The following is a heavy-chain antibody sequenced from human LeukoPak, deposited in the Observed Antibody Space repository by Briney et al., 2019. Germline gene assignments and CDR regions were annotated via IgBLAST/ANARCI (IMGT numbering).Heavy chain of an antibody. Sequence: TPSETLSLTCTVSGGSISTSNYYWGWIRQPPGKGLEWIGNIFYSGSTYYSPSLRSRVTISLDTSRNQFSLKLNSVTAADTAVYYCARTGTLVAPDNWFDPWGQGTLVTVSS. CDR3: ARTGTLVAPDNWFDP. CDR2: IFYSGST. D-gene: IGHD1-1*01. J-gene: IGHJ5*02. CDR1: GGSISTSNYY. V-gene: IGHV4-39*07.